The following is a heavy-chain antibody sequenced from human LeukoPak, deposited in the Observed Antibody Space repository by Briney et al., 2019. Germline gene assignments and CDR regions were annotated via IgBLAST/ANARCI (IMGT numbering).Heavy chain of an antibody. CDR2: IIPILGTA. CDR1: GGTFSSYA. V-gene: IGHV1-69*04. CDR3: AREHVDIVATTNYYYGMDV. J-gene: IGHJ6*02. Sequence: ASVRVSCKASGGTFSSYAISWVRQAPGQGLEWMGRIIPILGTANYAQKFQGRVTITADKSTSTAYMELSSLRSEDTAVYYCAREHVDIVATTNYYYGMDVWGQGTTVTVSS. D-gene: IGHD5-12*01.